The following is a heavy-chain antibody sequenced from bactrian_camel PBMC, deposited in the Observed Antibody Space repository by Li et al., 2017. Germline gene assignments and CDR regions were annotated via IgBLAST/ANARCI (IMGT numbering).Heavy chain of an antibody. CDR3: AADVSPSCGTWAISEFDF. J-gene: IGHJ6*01. D-gene: IGHD2*01. CDR1: RDTYSGNC. CDR2: IYTAGGNA. V-gene: IGHV3S54*01. Sequence: HVQLVESGGGSVQAGGSLRLSCATSRDTYSGNCMGWIRQSPGNEREVLAAIYTAGGNAYSADSVKGRFTISQDYIKRTLNLQMNSLKPEDTAMYYCAADVSPSCGTWAISEFDFWGQGTQVTVS.